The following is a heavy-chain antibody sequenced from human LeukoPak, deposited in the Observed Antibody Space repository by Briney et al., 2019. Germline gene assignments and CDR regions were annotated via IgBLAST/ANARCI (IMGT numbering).Heavy chain of an antibody. D-gene: IGHD1-26*01. CDR2: IKQDGREK. J-gene: IGHJ4*02. Sequence: GGSLRLSCAASGFTFSSYWMTWVRQAPGKGLEWVGNIKQDGREKYYVDSVKGRFTISRDNAKNSLYLQMNSLGAEDTAVYYCARHSGTYFDYWGQGTLVTVSS. V-gene: IGHV3-7*01. CDR1: GFTFSSYW. CDR3: ARHSGTYFDY.